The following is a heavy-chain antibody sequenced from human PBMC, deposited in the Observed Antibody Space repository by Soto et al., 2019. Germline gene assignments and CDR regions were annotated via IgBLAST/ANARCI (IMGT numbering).Heavy chain of an antibody. CDR2: TYYRSKWYN. V-gene: IGHV6-1*01. D-gene: IGHD6-13*01. CDR1: GDSVSSNSAA. J-gene: IGHJ6*02. CDR3: ARVKSSSSYGGYYYYYGMDV. Sequence: QTLSLTCVISGDSVSSNSAAWNWIRQSPSRGLEWLGRTYYRSKWYNDYAVSVKSRITINPDTSKNQFSLQLNSVTPEDTAVYYCARVKSSSSYGGYYYYYGMDVWGQGNTVPVSS.